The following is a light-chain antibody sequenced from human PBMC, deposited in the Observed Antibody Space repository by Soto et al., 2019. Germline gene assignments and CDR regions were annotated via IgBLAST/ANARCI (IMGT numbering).Light chain of an antibody. CDR2: GAS. J-gene: IGKJ5*01. CDR1: QSVTSNY. V-gene: IGKV3-20*01. CDR3: QQYGSSLIT. Sequence: EIVLTQSPGTLSLSPGERATLSCRASQSVTSNYLAWYQQKPGQPPRLLIFGASNRATGIPDRFSGGGSGTDFTLSINRLEPEDFAVYFCQQYGSSLITFGQGTRLEIK.